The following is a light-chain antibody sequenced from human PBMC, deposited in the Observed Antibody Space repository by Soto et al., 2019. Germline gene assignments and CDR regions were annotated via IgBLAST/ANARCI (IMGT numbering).Light chain of an antibody. CDR1: QNISNY. CDR3: QQSYSTPRT. J-gene: IGKJ1*01. Sequence: DIQMTQSPSSLSASVGDRVTITCRASQNISNYLNWYQQKPGKAPKLLIYAASSLQSEVPSRFSGSGSGTDFTLTISSLQPEDFATYYCQQSYSTPRTFGQGTKVEIK. CDR2: AAS. V-gene: IGKV1-39*01.